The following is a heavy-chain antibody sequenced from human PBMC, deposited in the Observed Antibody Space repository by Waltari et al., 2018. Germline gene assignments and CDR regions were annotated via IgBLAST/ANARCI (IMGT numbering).Heavy chain of an antibody. V-gene: IGHV3-48*04. Sequence: EVQLVESGGGLVQPGGSLRLSCAASGFTFSSYSMNWVRQAPGKGLEWVSYISSSSSTIYYADSVKGRFTISRDNAKNSLYLQMNSLRAEDTAVYYCAGDGGMITFGAFDIWGQGTMVTVSS. CDR3: AGDGGMITFGAFDI. D-gene: IGHD3-16*01. CDR1: GFTFSSYS. CDR2: ISSSSSTI. J-gene: IGHJ3*02.